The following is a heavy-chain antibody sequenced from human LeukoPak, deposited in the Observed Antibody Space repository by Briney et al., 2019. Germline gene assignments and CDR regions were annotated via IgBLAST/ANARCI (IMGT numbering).Heavy chain of an antibody. CDR2: IYTSGST. Sequence: PSQTLSVTCTVPGGSISSGSYYWSWIRHPAGKGLEWIGRIYTSGSTNYNPSLKSRVTISVDTSKNQFSLKLSSVTAADTAVYYCERDGVLYSSRWYPEGYWFDPWGQGTLVSVSS. J-gene: IGHJ5*02. CDR1: GGSISSGSYY. V-gene: IGHV4-61*02. D-gene: IGHD6-13*01. CDR3: ERDGVLYSSRWYPEGYWFDP.